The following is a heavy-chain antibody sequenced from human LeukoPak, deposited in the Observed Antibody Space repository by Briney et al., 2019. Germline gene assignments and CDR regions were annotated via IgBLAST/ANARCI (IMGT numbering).Heavy chain of an antibody. D-gene: IGHD2-21*02. V-gene: IGHV3-30*04. Sequence: GRSLRLSCAASGFTFSSYAMHWVRQAPGKGLEWVAVISYDGSNKYYADSVKGRFTISRDNAKNTLYLQMNSLRAEDTAVYYCARNPYCGGDCYSDPGYFDYWGQGTLVTVSS. CDR2: ISYDGSNK. CDR1: GFTFSSYA. CDR3: ARNPYCGGDCYSDPGYFDY. J-gene: IGHJ4*02.